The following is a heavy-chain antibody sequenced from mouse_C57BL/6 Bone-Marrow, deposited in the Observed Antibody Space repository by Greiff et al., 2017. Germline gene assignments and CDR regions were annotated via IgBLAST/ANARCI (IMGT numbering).Heavy chain of an antibody. CDR3: ARQGGVTTFAY. V-gene: IGHV5-6*02. CDR2: ISSGGSYT. J-gene: IGHJ3*01. Sequence: EVMLVESGGDLVKPGGSLKLSCAASVFTFSSYGMSWVRQTPDKRLEWVATISSGGSYTYYPDSVKGRFTISRDNAKNTLYLQMSSLKSEDTAMYYCARQGGVTTFAYWGQGTLVTVSA. D-gene: IGHD2-2*01. CDR1: VFTFSSYG.